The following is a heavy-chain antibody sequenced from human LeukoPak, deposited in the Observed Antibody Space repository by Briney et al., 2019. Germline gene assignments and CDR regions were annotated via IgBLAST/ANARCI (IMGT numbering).Heavy chain of an antibody. CDR2: IYHSGST. D-gene: IGHD3-9*01. CDR3: ARQYYDILTGYQKGAFDI. J-gene: IGHJ3*02. V-gene: IGHV4-30-2*01. CDR1: SGTISSGGYS. Sequence: SETLSLTCAVSSGTISSGGYSWICIRQPPGQGLECIGYIYHSGSTYYNPSLKSRVTMYVDSSKNQFSLKLSSVAAADTAVYYCARQYYDILTGYQKGAFDIWGQGTMVTVSS.